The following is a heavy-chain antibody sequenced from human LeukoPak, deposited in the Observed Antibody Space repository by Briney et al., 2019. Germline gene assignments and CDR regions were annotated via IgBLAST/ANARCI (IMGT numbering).Heavy chain of an antibody. CDR3: AREDDWNYEDY. D-gene: IGHD1-7*01. V-gene: IGHV3-30*03. CDR2: ISYDGSNK. Sequence: GGSLRLSCAASGFTFSSYGMHWVRQAPGKGLEWVAVISYDGSNKYYADSVKGRFTISRDNSKNTLYLQMNSLRAEDTAIYYCAREDDWNYEDYWGQGTLVTVSS. CDR1: GFTFSSYG. J-gene: IGHJ4*02.